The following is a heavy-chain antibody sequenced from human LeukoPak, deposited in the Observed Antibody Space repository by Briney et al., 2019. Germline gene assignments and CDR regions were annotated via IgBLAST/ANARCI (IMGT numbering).Heavy chain of an antibody. J-gene: IGHJ5*02. CDR2: INPNSGGT. Sequence: GASEKVSCKASGYTFTGYYMHWVRQAPGQGLEWMGRINPNSGGTNYAQKFQGRVTMTRDTSISTAYMELSRLRSDDTAVYYCARADYGDYVWFDPWGQGTLVTVSS. CDR1: GYTFTGYY. V-gene: IGHV1-2*06. D-gene: IGHD4-17*01. CDR3: ARADYGDYVWFDP.